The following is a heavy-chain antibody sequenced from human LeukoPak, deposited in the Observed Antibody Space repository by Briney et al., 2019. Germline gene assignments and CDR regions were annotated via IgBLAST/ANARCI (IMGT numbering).Heavy chain of an antibody. J-gene: IGHJ5*02. V-gene: IGHV3-33*07. CDR3: ARASADYYDPPPPPEFDP. D-gene: IGHD3-22*01. CDR2: IWYHGNNK. CDR1: EFIFRTYG. Sequence: GGSLRLSCTASEFIFRTYGMYWVRQAPGKGLEWLAVIWYHGNNKNYADSVRGRFTISRDNSMDTLYLQMDRLRAEDTAVYYCARASADYYDPPPPPEFDPWGQGTLVTVSS.